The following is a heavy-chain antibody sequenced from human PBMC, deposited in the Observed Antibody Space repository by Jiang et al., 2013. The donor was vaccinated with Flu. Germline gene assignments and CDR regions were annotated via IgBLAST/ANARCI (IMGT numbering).Heavy chain of an antibody. CDR2: ISYDGMNK. Sequence: QLVESGGGVVQPGGSLRLSCVASGLTFGIHTMHWVRQAPGKGLEWISFISYDGMNKFYADSLQGRFTTSRDNSRNILYLDMNSLRVDDTAIYFCARDVSPGPFNLDFWGLGTLVTVSS. CDR3: ARDVSPGPFNLDF. CDR1: GLTFGIHT. D-gene: IGHD3-10*01. V-gene: IGHV3-30*01. J-gene: IGHJ4*02.